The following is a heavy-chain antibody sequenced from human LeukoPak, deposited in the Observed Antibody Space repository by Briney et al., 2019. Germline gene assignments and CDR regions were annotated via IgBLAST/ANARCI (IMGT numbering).Heavy chain of an antibody. Sequence: SETLSLTCTVSGGSISSYYWSWIRQPPGKGLEWIGYIYYSGSTNYNPSLKSRVTISVDTSKNQFSLKLSSVTAADTAVYYCARKGWGYYVIYYYGMDVWGQGTTVTVSS. J-gene: IGHJ6*02. D-gene: IGHD3-22*01. V-gene: IGHV4-59*12. CDR3: ARKGWGYYVIYYYGMDV. CDR2: IYYSGST. CDR1: GGSISSYY.